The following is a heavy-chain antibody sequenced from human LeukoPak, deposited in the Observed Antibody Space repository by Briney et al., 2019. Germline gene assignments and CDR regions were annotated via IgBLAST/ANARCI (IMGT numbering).Heavy chain of an antibody. CDR1: GGSISSGSYY. CDR3: ARGKGDVDL. J-gene: IGHJ5*02. CDR2: IYTSGST. D-gene: IGHD5-24*01. Sequence: PSETLSLTCTVSGGSISSGSYYWSWIRQPAGKGLEWIGRIYTSGSTNYNLSLKSRVTISVDTSKNQFSLKLSSVTAADTAVYYCARGKGDVDLWGQGTLVTVSS. V-gene: IGHV4-61*02.